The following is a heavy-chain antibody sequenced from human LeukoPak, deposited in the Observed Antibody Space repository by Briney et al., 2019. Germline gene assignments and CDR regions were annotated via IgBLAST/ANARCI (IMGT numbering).Heavy chain of an antibody. Sequence: GGSLRLSCAASGFTFSSYAMSWVRQAPGKGLEWVSAISGSGGSTYYADSVKGRFTISRDNSKNTLYLQMNSLRAEDTAVYYCASSWLDCSGGSCYFDYWGQGTLVTVSS. CDR2: ISGSGGST. J-gene: IGHJ4*02. CDR3: ASSWLDCSGGSCYFDY. V-gene: IGHV3-23*01. CDR1: GFTFSSYA. D-gene: IGHD2-15*01.